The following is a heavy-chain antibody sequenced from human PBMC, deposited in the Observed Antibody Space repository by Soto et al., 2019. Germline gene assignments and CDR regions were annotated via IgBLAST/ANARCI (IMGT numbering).Heavy chain of an antibody. Sequence: QVQLQESGPGLVKPSETLSLTCTVSGGSISSNYWGWIRQPPGKGLEWIAYIYYSGTTSYNPSLKSRVTTSVDTSKNQFSLKLSSLTAADTAVYYCARDHRFCSGGRCYLSEYWGQGISVTVSP. CDR2: IYYSGTT. V-gene: IGHV4-59*01. J-gene: IGHJ4*02. D-gene: IGHD2-8*02. CDR1: GGSISSNY. CDR3: ARDHRFCSGGRCYLSEY.